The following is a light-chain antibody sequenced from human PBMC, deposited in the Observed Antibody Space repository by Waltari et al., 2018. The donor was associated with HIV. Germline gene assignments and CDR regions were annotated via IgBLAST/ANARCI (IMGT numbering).Light chain of an antibody. CDR1: QSVSSN. CDR2: GAS. J-gene: IGKJ3*01. V-gene: IGKV3-15*01. Sequence: EIVMTQSPATLSVSPGERATLSCRASQSVSSNLAWYQRKSGQAPRLLIYGASTRATGIPARFSVSGSGTEFTLTISSLQSEDFAVYYCHQYSNWPLTFGPGTKVDI. CDR3: HQYSNWPLT.